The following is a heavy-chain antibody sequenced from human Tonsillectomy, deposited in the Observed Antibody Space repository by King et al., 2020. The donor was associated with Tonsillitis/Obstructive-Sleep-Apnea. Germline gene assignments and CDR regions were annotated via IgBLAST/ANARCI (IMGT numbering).Heavy chain of an antibody. CDR1: GFSLSTSGVG. Sequence: TLKESGPTLVKATQTLTLTCTFSGFSLSTSGVGVGWIRQPPGKALEWLALIYCDDDKRYSPSLKSRLTITKDTSKNQVVLTMTNMDPVDTATYYCAHGRFYDSSGYYFDYWGQGTLVTVSS. CDR3: AHGRFYDSSGYYFDY. V-gene: IGHV2-5*02. D-gene: IGHD3-22*01. J-gene: IGHJ4*02. CDR2: IYCDDDK.